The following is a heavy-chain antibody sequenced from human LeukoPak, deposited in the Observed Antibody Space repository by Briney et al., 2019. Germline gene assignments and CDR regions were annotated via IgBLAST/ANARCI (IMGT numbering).Heavy chain of an antibody. CDR1: GYSFTSYW. V-gene: IGHV5-51*01. Sequence: GESLKISCKGSGYSFTSYWIGWVRQMPGKGLEWMGIIYPGDSDTRYSPSFQGQVTISADKSISTAYLQWSSLKASDSAMYYCARVPSGSHDAFDIWGQGTMVTVSS. CDR3: ARVPSGSHDAFDI. J-gene: IGHJ3*02. CDR2: IYPGDSDT. D-gene: IGHD3-22*01.